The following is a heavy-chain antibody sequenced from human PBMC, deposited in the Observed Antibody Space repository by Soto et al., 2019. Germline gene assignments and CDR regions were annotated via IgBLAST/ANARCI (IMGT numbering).Heavy chain of an antibody. CDR2: IYHSGST. CDR1: GGSISRGVYF. D-gene: IGHD3-10*01. CDR3: ARQLVYYGSGSANWFDP. V-gene: IGHV4-30-2*06. Sequence: SETLSLTCAVSGGSISRGVYFWRWLRPSPGQGLEWIGYIYHSGSTYYNPSLKSRVTISVDRSKNQFSLKLSSVTAADTAVYYCARQLVYYGSGSANWFDPWGQGTLVTVSS. J-gene: IGHJ5*02.